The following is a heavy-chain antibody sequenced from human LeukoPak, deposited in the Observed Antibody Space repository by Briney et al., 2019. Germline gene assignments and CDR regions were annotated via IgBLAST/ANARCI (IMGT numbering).Heavy chain of an antibody. V-gene: IGHV3-23*01. J-gene: IGHJ4*02. CDR2: VSTSGGST. CDR3: AKQAYDSPRTDFDY. CDR1: GLTFSRYA. Sequence: GGSLRPSCAASGLTFSRYAMSWVRQAPGKGLEWVSGVSTSGGSTYYADSVKGRFTISRDNSKNTLHLQMNSLRAEDTVIYYCAKQAYDSPRTDFDYWGQGTLVTVSS. D-gene: IGHD3-22*01.